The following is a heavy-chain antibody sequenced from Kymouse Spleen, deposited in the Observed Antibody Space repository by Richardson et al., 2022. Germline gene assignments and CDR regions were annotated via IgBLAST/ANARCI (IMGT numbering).Heavy chain of an antibody. Sequence: QVQLQQSGPGLVKPSQTLSLTCAISGDSVSSNSAAWNWIRQSPSRGLEWLGRTYYRSKWYNDYAVSVKSRITINPDTSKNQFSLQLNSVTPEDTAVYYCARAVAGTTVCSGGSCYDWYFDLWGRGTLVTVSS. CDR2: TYYRSKWYN. D-gene: IGHD2-15*01. CDR3: ARAVAGTTVCSGGSCYDWYFDL. J-gene: IGHJ2*01. V-gene: IGHV6-1*01. CDR1: GDSVSSNSAA.